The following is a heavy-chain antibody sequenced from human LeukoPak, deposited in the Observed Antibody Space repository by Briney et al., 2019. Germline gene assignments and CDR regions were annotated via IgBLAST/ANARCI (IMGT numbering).Heavy chain of an antibody. CDR2: ISSDGSNK. D-gene: IGHD3-3*01. J-gene: IGHJ6*02. Sequence: GGSLRLSCEASGFTFSSYGIHWVRQAPGKGLEWVAVISSDGSNKYYADSVKGRFTISRDNSKNTLYLQMNSLRVEDTAVYHCAKVRSAGPRFYYYYGMDVWGQGTTVTVSS. CDR1: GFTFSSYG. V-gene: IGHV3-30*18. CDR3: AKVRSAGPRFYYYYGMDV.